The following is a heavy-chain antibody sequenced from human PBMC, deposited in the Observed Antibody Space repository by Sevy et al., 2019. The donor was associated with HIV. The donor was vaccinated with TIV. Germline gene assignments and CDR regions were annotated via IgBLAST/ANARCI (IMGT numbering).Heavy chain of an antibody. CDR3: AREYSSDYMDV. Sequence: GGSLRLSCAASGFTFSSYAMHWVRQAPGKGLEWVAVISYDGSNKYYVDTVKGRFTISGDNSKNTLYLQMNSLRAEDTAVYYCAREYSSDYMDVWGKGTTVTVSS. V-gene: IGHV3-30-3*01. J-gene: IGHJ6*03. D-gene: IGHD6-19*01. CDR2: ISYDGSNK. CDR1: GFTFSSYA.